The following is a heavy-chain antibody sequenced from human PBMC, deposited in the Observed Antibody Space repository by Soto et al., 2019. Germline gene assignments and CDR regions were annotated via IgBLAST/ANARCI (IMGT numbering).Heavy chain of an antibody. CDR2: ISAYNGNT. D-gene: IGHD3-22*01. CDR1: GYTFTTDG. J-gene: IGHJ3*02. Sequence: QVQLVQSGGEVKKPGASVKGSCKASGYTFTTDGISWVRQAPGQGLEWKGRISAYNGNTSYAQKLQGRVTMTTDTSTSTAYMGQRSLRSHDTAVYYCARVFFRLFGFDIWGQGTMVTVSS. CDR3: ARVFFRLFGFDI. V-gene: IGHV1-18*01.